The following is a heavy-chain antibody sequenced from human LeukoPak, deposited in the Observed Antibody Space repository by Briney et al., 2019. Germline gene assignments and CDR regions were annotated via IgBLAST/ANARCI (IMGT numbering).Heavy chain of an antibody. V-gene: IGHV3-23*01. D-gene: IGHD1-1*01. Sequence: PGGTLRLSCAASGFAFRIYPMIWARQAPGKGLEWVSNISADSGTTNYADSAKGRFTVSRDNSKRTLYLQMNSLRAEDTAVYYCATLMYTTGRQGFDSWGQGTRVSVSS. CDR3: ATLMYTTGRQGFDS. J-gene: IGHJ4*02. CDR1: GFAFRIYP. CDR2: ISADSGTT.